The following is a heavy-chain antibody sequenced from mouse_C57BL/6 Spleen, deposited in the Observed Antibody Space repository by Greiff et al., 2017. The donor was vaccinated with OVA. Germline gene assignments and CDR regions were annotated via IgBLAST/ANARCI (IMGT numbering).Heavy chain of an antibody. CDR1: GYAFSSSW. J-gene: IGHJ4*01. V-gene: IGHV1-82*01. D-gene: IGHD2-1*01. CDR2: IYPGDGDT. Sequence: VQLQQSGPELVKPGASVKISCKASGYAFSSSWMNWVKQRPGKGLEWIGRIYPGDGDTNYNGKFKGKATLTADKSSSTAYMQLSSLTSEDSAVYVCALYYGNYYAMDYWGQGTSVTVSS. CDR3: ALYYGNYYAMDY.